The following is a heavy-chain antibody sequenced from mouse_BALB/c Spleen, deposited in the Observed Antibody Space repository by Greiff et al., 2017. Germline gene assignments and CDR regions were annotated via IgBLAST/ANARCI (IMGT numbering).Heavy chain of an antibody. D-gene: IGHD2-4*01. Sequence: VQLKESGPELVKPGASVKMSCKASGYTFTSYVMHWVKQKPGQGLEWIGYINPYNDGTKYNEKFKGKATLTSDKSSSTAYMELSSLTSEDSAVYYCAREDDYGGGWFAYWGQGTLVTVSA. V-gene: IGHV1-14*01. J-gene: IGHJ3*01. CDR3: AREDDYGGGWFAY. CDR1: GYTFTSYV. CDR2: INPYNDGT.